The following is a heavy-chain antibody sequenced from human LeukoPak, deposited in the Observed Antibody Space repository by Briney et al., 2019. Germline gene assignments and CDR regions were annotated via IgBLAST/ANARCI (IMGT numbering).Heavy chain of an antibody. D-gene: IGHD6-19*01. V-gene: IGHV4-59*01. CDR3: ARGGWSLDY. J-gene: IGHJ4*02. CDR1: GGSISNYY. CDR2: IYYTGST. Sequence: MASETLSLTCTVSGGSISNYYWSWIRQPPGKGLERIGYIYYTGSTNYNPSLESRVTISVDTSKNQFSLKLTSVTAADTAVYYCARGGWSLDYWGQGTLVTVSS.